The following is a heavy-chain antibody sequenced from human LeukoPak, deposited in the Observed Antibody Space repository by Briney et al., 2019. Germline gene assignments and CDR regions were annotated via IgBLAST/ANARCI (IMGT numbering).Heavy chain of an antibody. Sequence: SETLSLTCAVYGASFSGSYWSWIRQPPGKGLEWIGEITHSGRLNHNPSLKSRVTISVDTSMNQFSLKLTSVTAADTAVYYCATIYGDYSDFDSWGQGTLVTVSS. J-gene: IGHJ4*02. CDR2: ITHSGRL. V-gene: IGHV4-34*01. CDR1: GASFSGSY. CDR3: ATIYGDYSDFDS. D-gene: IGHD4-17*01.